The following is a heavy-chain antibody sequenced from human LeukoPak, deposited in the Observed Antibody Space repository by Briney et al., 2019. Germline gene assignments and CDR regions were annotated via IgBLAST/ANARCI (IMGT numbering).Heavy chain of an antibody. CDR2: IYYSGST. J-gene: IGHJ6*02. CDR1: GGSISSYY. V-gene: IGHV4-59*08. D-gene: IGHD6-13*01. Sequence: SETLSLTCTVSGGSISSYYWSWIRQPPGKGLEWIGYIYYSGSTYYNPSLKSRVTISVDTSKNQFSLRLSSVTAADTAVYYRARGGIAAAAFPLYYYYYYGMDVWGQGTTVTVSS. CDR3: ARGGIAAAAFPLYYYYYYGMDV.